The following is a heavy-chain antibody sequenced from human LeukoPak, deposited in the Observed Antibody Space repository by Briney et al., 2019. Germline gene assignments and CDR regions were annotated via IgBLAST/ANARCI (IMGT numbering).Heavy chain of an antibody. CDR2: ISSGSSTI. CDR1: GFTFSSYS. J-gene: IGHJ3*02. V-gene: IGHV3-48*01. CDR3: ASSTAFRAFDM. D-gene: IGHD3-3*02. Sequence: QAGGSLRLSCAASGFTFSSYSMNWVRQAPGKGLEWFSYISSGSSTIYYADSVKGRFTISRDNAKNSLYVQMNSLRAEDTAVYYCASSTAFRAFDMWGQGTMVTVSS.